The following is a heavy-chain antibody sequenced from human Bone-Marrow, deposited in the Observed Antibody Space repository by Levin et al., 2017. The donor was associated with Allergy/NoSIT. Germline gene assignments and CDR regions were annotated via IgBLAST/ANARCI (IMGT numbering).Heavy chain of an antibody. CDR3: ATDQSGILVAGFSWYFDL. Sequence: ASVKVSCKVSGNTLTELSIHWVRQTPGKGLEWMGGFDPENNEIVYAQRFQGRVSVTEDTSTDTAYMELNSLRSEDTALYDCATDQSGILVAGFSWYFDLWGRGTLVIVSS. CDR1: GNTLTELS. CDR2: FDPENNEI. J-gene: IGHJ2*01. D-gene: IGHD6-19*01. V-gene: IGHV1-24*01.